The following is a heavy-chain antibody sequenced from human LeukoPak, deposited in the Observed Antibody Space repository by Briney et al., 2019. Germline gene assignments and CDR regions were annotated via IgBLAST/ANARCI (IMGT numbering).Heavy chain of an antibody. D-gene: IGHD5-12*01. CDR3: AREISGYSGYASW. V-gene: IGHV3-48*01. Sequence: PGGSLSLSCAASGFFFSRYYMKWVRQAPGKGLEWLSNISDSGRTIYYADSVKGPLTISRDNAKNELYLQMNTLRAEDTAVYYCAREISGYSGYASWGGQGTLVTVSS. J-gene: IGHJ4*02. CDR1: GFFFSRYY. CDR2: ISDSGRTI.